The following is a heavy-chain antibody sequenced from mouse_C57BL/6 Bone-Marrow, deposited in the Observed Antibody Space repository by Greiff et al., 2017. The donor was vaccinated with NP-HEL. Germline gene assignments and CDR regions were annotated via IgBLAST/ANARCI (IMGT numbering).Heavy chain of an antibody. CDR2: IYPSDSYT. V-gene: IGHV1-69*01. CDR1: GYTFTSYW. CDR3: ASERWLRHWYFDV. D-gene: IGHD2-2*01. J-gene: IGHJ1*03. Sequence: QVQLQQPGAELVMPGASVKLSCKASGYTFTSYWMHWVKQRPGQGLEWIGEIYPSDSYTNYNQKFKGKSTLTVDKSSSTAYMQLSSLTSEDSAVDYGASERWLRHWYFDVGGTGTTATVTS.